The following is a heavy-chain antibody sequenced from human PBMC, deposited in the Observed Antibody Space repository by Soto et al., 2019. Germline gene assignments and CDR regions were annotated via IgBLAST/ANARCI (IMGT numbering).Heavy chain of an antibody. D-gene: IGHD6-19*01. V-gene: IGHV4-61*01. CDR3: AIGVRYSSGWYAF. J-gene: IGHJ5*01. CDR1: GGSVTSGSYY. CDR2: IYYSGST. Sequence: PSETLSLTCTVSGGSVTSGSYYWSWIRQPPGKGLEWIGYIYYSGSTNYNPSLKSRVTISVDTSKNQFSLKLSSVTAADTAVYYCAIGVRYSSGWYAFWGQGTLVTVSS.